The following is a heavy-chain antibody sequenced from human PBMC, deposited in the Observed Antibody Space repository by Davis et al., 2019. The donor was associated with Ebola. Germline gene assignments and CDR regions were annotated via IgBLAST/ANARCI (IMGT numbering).Heavy chain of an antibody. Sequence: ASVKVSCKASGYTFTSYAMNWVRQAPGQGLEWMGWISAYNGNTNYAQKLQGRVTMTTDTSTSTAYMELRSLRSDDTAVYYCARDILTLHGMDVWGKGTTVTVSS. V-gene: IGHV1-18*01. CDR2: ISAYNGNT. J-gene: IGHJ6*04. CDR1: GYTFTSYA. D-gene: IGHD3-9*01. CDR3: ARDILTLHGMDV.